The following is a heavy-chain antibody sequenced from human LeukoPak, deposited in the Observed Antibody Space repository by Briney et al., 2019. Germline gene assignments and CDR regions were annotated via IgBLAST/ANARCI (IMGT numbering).Heavy chain of an antibody. Sequence: ASVKVSCKASGGTFSSYAISWVRQAPGQGLEWMGGIVPIFGTANYAQKFQGRVTITADESTSTAYMELSSLRSEDTAVYYCATDASGSYSPYFDYWGQGTLVTVSS. CDR3: ATDASGSYSPYFDY. J-gene: IGHJ4*02. CDR2: IVPIFGTA. D-gene: IGHD1-26*01. V-gene: IGHV1-69*13. CDR1: GGTFSSYA.